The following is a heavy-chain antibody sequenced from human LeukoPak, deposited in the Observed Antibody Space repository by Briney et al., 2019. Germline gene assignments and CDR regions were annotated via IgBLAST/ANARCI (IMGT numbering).Heavy chain of an antibody. CDR2: ISWRSSDI. Sequence: GGSLRLSCVASGFTLSSCNMKWVRQAPGKRLEWVSSISWRSSDIEYADSVKGRFTISRDIDKKSLYLQMNSLRVEDTAVYYCARDPTQWLRYGYFDYWGQGILVTVSS. CDR1: GFTLSSCN. CDR3: ARDPTQWLRYGYFDY. D-gene: IGHD5-12*01. J-gene: IGHJ4*02. V-gene: IGHV3-21*01.